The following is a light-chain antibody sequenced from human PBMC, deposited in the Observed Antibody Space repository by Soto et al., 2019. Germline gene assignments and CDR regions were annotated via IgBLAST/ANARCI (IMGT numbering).Light chain of an antibody. CDR3: SSYTNSDIWV. CDR1: SSDIGGYNY. J-gene: IGLJ3*02. V-gene: IGLV2-14*01. Sequence: QSALTQPASVSGSPGQSITISCTGSSSDIGGYNYVSWYQHYPGKAPKLIIYEVSNRPSGISNRFSASKSGNTASLTISGLQAEDETDYYCSSYTNSDIWVFGGGTKVTVL. CDR2: EVS.